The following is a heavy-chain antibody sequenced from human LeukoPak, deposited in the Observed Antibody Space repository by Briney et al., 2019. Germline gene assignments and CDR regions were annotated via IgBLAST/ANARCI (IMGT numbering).Heavy chain of an antibody. J-gene: IGHJ5*02. CDR1: GYSFTSYW. CDR2: IYPGDSDT. V-gene: IGHV5-51*01. D-gene: IGHD4-17*01. Sequence: GESLKISCKGSGYSFTSYWIGWVRQMPVKGLEWMGIIYPGDSDTRYSPSFQGQVTISADKSISTAYLQWSSLKASDTAMYYCASLTAVTTNGFDPWGQGTLVTVSS. CDR3: ASLTAVTTNGFDP.